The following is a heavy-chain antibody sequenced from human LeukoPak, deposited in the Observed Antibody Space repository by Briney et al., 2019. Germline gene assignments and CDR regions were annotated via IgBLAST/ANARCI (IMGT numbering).Heavy chain of an antibody. CDR3: ARRFCSGGSCFSAYYSYYDMDV. CDR2: ISYDGSNK. CDR1: GFTFSSYA. Sequence: GRSLSLSCAASGFTFSSYAMHWVRQAPGKGLEWVALISYDGSNKYCADSVKGRFTISRDNSKNTLYLQMNSLRAEDTAVYYCARRFCSGGSCFSAYYSYYDMDVWGQGTTVTVSS. D-gene: IGHD2-15*01. V-gene: IGHV3-30-3*01. J-gene: IGHJ6*02.